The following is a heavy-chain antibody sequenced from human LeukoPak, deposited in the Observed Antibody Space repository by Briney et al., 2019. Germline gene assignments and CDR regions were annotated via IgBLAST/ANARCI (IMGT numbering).Heavy chain of an antibody. CDR3: ARSNLSWTKAFDI. Sequence: PGRSLRLSCAASGFTFSSYSMSWVRQAPGKGLEWVSYISSSGSTIYYADSVKGRFTISKDNAKNSLYLQMNSLRAEDTAVYYCARSNLSWTKAFDIWGQGTMVTVSS. D-gene: IGHD1-1*01. CDR1: GFTFSSYS. CDR2: ISSSGSTI. J-gene: IGHJ3*02. V-gene: IGHV3-48*04.